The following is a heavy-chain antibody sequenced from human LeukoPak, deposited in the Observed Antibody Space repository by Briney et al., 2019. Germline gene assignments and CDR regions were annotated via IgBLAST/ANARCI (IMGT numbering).Heavy chain of an antibody. CDR1: GGSISSYY. CDR3: AGRNKYSSGWYSDY. CDR2: IYYSGNT. J-gene: IGHJ4*02. Sequence: SETLSLTCTVSGGSISSYYWSWIRQPPGKGLEWIGYIYYSGNTNCNPSLKSRVTISVDTSKNQFSLKLSSVTATDTAVYYCAGRNKYSSGWYSDYWGQGTLVTVSS. D-gene: IGHD6-19*01. V-gene: IGHV4-59*01.